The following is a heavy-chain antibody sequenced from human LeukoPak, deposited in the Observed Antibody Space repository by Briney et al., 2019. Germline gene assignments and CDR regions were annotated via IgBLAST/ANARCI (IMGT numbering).Heavy chain of an antibody. CDR2: ISPDGSTT. D-gene: IGHD3-3*01. J-gene: IGHJ4*02. CDR1: GFTFSSYW. CDR3: TRDFDFSSAI. V-gene: IGHV3-74*01. Sequence: GRSLRLSCAASGFTFSSYWMHWVRQAPGKGLVWVSRISPDGSTTGHADSVKGRFTTSRDNAKNTLFLQMNSLRAEDTAVYYCTRDFDFSSAIWGQGTLVTVSS.